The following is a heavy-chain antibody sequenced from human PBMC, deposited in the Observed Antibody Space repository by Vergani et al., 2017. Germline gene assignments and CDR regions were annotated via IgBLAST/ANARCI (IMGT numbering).Heavy chain of an antibody. CDR1: GDSISTSSYA. D-gene: IGHD1-1*01. CDR2: VFYGGRT. Sequence: QMQLQESGPGLVKPSETLSLSCTVSGDSISTSSYAWGWIRQPPGKTLEWIGTVFYGGRTSYNPSLKSRLTISIDTSRNQFSLQMRSVTAADTAVYYCATQNWNDAASWGQGILVTVSS. CDR3: ATQNWNDAAS. V-gene: IGHV4-39*07. J-gene: IGHJ5*02.